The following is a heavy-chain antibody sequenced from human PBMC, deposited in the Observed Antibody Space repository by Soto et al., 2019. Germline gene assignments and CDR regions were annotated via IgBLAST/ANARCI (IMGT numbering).Heavy chain of an antibody. CDR2: IIPIFGTA. V-gene: IGHV1-69*13. J-gene: IGHJ4*02. CDR1: GGTFSSYA. D-gene: IGHD3-22*01. Sequence: VKVSCKASGGTFSSYAISWVRQAPGQGLEWMGGIIPIFGTANYAQKFQGRVTITADESTSTAYMELSSVRSEDTAVYYCASGRYYYDSIGYYPFSQFVYFDYWGQGTLVTVSS. CDR3: ASGRYYYDSIGYYPFSQFVYFDY.